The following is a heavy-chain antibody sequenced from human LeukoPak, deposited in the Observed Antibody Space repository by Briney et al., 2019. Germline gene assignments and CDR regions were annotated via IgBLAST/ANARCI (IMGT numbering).Heavy chain of an antibody. V-gene: IGHV3-9*01. D-gene: IGHD2-15*01. CDR2: ISWNSGSI. J-gene: IGHJ6*02. CDR3: AKDTTAATYYYYYGMDV. Sequence: GRSLRLSCAASGFSLVDYAMHWVRHAPGGGLEWVSGISWNSGSIDYADSVKGRFTISRDNAKNSLYLQMNSLRTEDTALYYCAKDTTAATYYYYYGMDVWGQGTTVTVSS. CDR1: GFSLVDYA.